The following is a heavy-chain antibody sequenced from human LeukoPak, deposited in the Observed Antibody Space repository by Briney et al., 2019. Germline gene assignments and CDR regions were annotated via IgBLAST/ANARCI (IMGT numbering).Heavy chain of an antibody. CDR3: ARTGKARGPPFDY. J-gene: IGHJ4*02. Sequence: SVKVSCKASGGTFSSYTISWVRQAPGQGLEWMGRIIPILGIANYAQKFQGRVTITADKSTSTAYMELSSLRSEDTAVYYCARTGKARGPPFDYGGQGTLVTVSS. CDR2: IIPILGIA. CDR1: GGTFSSYT. D-gene: IGHD3-10*01. V-gene: IGHV1-69*02.